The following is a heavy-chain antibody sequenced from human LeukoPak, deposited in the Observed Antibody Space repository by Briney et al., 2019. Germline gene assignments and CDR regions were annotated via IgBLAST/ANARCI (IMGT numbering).Heavy chain of an antibody. Sequence: GGSLRLSCAASGFTFSDYYMTWIRQAPGKGLEWVSYISSSSSTIYYADSVKGRFTISRDNAKNSLYLQMNNLRAEDTAVYYCARGRRIQLSNAFDIWGQGTMVTVSS. CDR3: ARGRRIQLSNAFDI. V-gene: IGHV3-11*04. CDR1: GFTFSDYY. J-gene: IGHJ3*02. D-gene: IGHD5-18*01. CDR2: ISSSSSTI.